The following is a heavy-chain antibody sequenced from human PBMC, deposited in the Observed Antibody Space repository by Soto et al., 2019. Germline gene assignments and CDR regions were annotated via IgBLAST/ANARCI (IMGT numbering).Heavy chain of an antibody. CDR1: GFTFSSYA. Sequence: QVQLVESGGGVVQPGRSLRLSCAASGFTFSSYAMHWVRQAPGKGLEWVAVISYDGSNKYYADSVKGRFTISRDNSKNARYLQMNSLEAGDTAGYYCAPRAGGGDYWGQGTLVTVSS. CDR2: ISYDGSNK. D-gene: IGHD3-10*01. J-gene: IGHJ4*02. CDR3: APRAGGGDY. V-gene: IGHV3-30-3*01.